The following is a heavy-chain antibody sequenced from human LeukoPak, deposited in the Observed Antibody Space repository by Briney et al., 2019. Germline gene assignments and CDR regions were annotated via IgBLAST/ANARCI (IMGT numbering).Heavy chain of an antibody. CDR3: ARDKPAAMTYYYYGMDV. J-gene: IGHJ6*02. V-gene: IGHV3-21*01. Sequence: GGSLRLSCAASGFTFSSYSMNWVRQAPGKGLEWASSISSSSSYIYYADSVKGRFTISRDNAKNSLYLQMNSLRAEDTAVYYCARDKPAAMTYYYYGMDVWGQGTTVTVSS. D-gene: IGHD2-2*01. CDR2: ISSSSSYI. CDR1: GFTFSSYS.